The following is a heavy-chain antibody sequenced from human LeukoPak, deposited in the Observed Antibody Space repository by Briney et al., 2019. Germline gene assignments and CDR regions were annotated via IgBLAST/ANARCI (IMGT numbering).Heavy chain of an antibody. CDR2: ISAYNGNT. Sequence: GSSVKVSCKASGGTFSSYAISWVRQAPGQGLEWMGWISAYNGNTNYAQKLQGRVTMTTDTSTSTAYMELRSLRSDDTAVYYCARVEPAAIPWFDPWGQGTLVTVSS. J-gene: IGHJ5*02. CDR3: ARVEPAAIPWFDP. D-gene: IGHD2-2*01. V-gene: IGHV1-18*01. CDR1: GGTFSSYA.